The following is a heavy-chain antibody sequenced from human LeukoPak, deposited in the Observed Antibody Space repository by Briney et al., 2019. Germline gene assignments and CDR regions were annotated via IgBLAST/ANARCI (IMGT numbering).Heavy chain of an antibody. D-gene: IGHD3-3*01. J-gene: IGHJ4*02. CDR1: GFTFSSYA. CDR2: ISYDGSNK. CDR3: ARGHYYGITIFGVVIAHFDY. V-gene: IGHV3-30*03. Sequence: GGSLRLSCAASGFTFSSYAMHWVRQAPGKGLEWVAVISYDGSNKYYADSVKGRFTISRDNSKNTLYLQMNSLRAEDTAVYYCARGHYYGITIFGVVIAHFDYWGQGTLVTVSS.